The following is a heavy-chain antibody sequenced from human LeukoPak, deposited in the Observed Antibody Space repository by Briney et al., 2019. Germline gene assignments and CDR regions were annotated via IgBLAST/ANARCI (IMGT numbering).Heavy chain of an antibody. CDR2: IYYSGST. Sequence: SETLSLTCTVSGGSISSGGYYWSWIRQHPGKGLEWIGYIYYSGSTYYHPSLKSRVTISVDTSKNQFSLKLRSVTAADTAVYYCAREGGVTTNFDYWGQGTLVTVSS. D-gene: IGHD4-17*01. J-gene: IGHJ4*02. CDR1: GGSISSGGYY. V-gene: IGHV4-31*03. CDR3: AREGGVTTNFDY.